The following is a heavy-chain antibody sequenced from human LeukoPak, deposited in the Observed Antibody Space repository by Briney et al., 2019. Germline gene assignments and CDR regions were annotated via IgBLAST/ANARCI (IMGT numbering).Heavy chain of an antibody. CDR1: GGSIRSYY. CDR2: IYYSGST. V-gene: IGHV4-59*01. D-gene: IGHD3-3*01. CDR3: ARSYDFWSGYYSGLDY. Sequence: SETLSLTCTVSGGSIRSYYWSWIRQPPGKGLEWIGYIYYSGSTNYNPSLKSRVTISVDTSKNQFSLKLSSVTAADTAVYYCARSYDFWSGYYSGLDYWGQGTLVTVSS. J-gene: IGHJ4*02.